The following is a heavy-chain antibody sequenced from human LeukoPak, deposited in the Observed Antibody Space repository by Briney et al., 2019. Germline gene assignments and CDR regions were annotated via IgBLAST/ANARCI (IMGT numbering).Heavy chain of an antibody. CDR2: VYYSGSS. Sequence: PSETLSLTCTVSGGSISSSGYYWGWIRQPPGKGLEWIGNVYYSGSSYYSPSLKSRVTISVDTSNNHFSLKLSSVTAADTAVYYRTRRREGSGYRDYWGQGTLVTVSS. J-gene: IGHJ4*02. CDR3: TRRREGSGYRDY. V-gene: IGHV4-39*02. D-gene: IGHD5-12*01. CDR1: GGSISSSGYY.